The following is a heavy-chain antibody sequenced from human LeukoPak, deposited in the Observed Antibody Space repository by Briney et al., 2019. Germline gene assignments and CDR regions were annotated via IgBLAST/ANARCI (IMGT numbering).Heavy chain of an antibody. V-gene: IGHV3-9*01. CDR2: ISWNSGSI. Sequence: GRSLRLSCAASGFTFDDYAMHWVRQAPGKGLEWVSGISWNSGSIGYADSVKGRFTISRDNAKNSLYLQMNSLRAEDTAVYYCARDQSGTGQDWFDPWGQGTLVTVSS. D-gene: IGHD1-1*01. J-gene: IGHJ5*02. CDR1: GFTFDDYA. CDR3: ARDQSGTGQDWFDP.